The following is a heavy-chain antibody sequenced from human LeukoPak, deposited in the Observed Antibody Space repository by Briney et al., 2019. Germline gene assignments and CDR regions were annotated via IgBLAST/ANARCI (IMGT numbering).Heavy chain of an antibody. CDR3: AKRVPYGSSSVYFDN. J-gene: IGHJ4*02. Sequence: PGRSLRLSCAASGFTFSSYAMHWVRQAPGKGLEWVAVISYDGSNKYYADSVKGRFTISRDNSKNTLYLQMNALRAEDTAVYYCAKRVPYGSSSVYFDNWGQGTPVTVSS. CDR1: GFTFSSYA. D-gene: IGHD6-6*01. V-gene: IGHV3-30*04. CDR2: ISYDGSNK.